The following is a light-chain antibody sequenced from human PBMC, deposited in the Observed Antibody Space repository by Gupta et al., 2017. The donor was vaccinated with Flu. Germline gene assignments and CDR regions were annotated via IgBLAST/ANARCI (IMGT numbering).Light chain of an antibody. Sequence: DIEMTQSPDSLAVSLGERATINCKSSQSLLYSSNNKNCLAWYQQKPGQPPKLLIYWASTRESGVPDRFSGSGSGTEFTLTISSLQTEDVAVYYCQQYNRTPLTFGGGTKVEIK. CDR1: QSLLYSSNNKNC. CDR3: QQYNRTPLT. J-gene: IGKJ4*01. CDR2: WAS. V-gene: IGKV4-1*01.